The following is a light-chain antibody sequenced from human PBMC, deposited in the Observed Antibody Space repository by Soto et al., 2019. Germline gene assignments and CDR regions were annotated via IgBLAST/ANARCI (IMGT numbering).Light chain of an antibody. CDR3: QTWVTGIQV. V-gene: IGLV4-69*01. J-gene: IGLJ2*01. Sequence: QLVLTQSPSASASLGASVKLTCTLSSGHSSYAIAWHQQRPEKGPRYLMKLNSDGSHSKGDGIPDRFSGSSSGAERYLTISSLQSEDEADDYWQTWVTGIQVFGGGTKLTVL. CDR2: LNSDGSH. CDR1: SGHSSYA.